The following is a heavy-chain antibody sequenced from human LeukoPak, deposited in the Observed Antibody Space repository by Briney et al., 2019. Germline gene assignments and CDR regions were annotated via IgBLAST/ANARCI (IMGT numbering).Heavy chain of an antibody. J-gene: IGHJ4*02. CDR2: IWYDGSNK. Sequence: GGSLRLSCAASGFTFSSYGMHWVRQAPGKGLEWVAVIWYDGSNKYYVDSVKGRFPISRDNSKNTLYLQMNSLRAEDTAVYYCARDQNEGYGDYFYYFDYWGQGTLVTVSS. D-gene: IGHD4-17*01. CDR1: GFTFSSYG. CDR3: ARDQNEGYGDYFYYFDY. V-gene: IGHV3-33*01.